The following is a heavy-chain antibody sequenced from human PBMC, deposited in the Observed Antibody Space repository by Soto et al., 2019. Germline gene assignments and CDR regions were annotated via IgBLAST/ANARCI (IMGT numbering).Heavy chain of an antibody. Sequence: GGSLRLSCAASGFTFSSYGMHWVRQAPGKGLEWVAVIWYDGSNKYYADSVKGRFTISRDNSKNTLYLQMNSLRAEDTAVYYCARDRGSITMVRGVHGVYGMDVWGQGTTVTVSS. CDR3: ARDRGSITMVRGVHGVYGMDV. J-gene: IGHJ6*02. CDR2: IWYDGSNK. V-gene: IGHV3-33*01. CDR1: GFTFSSYG. D-gene: IGHD3-10*01.